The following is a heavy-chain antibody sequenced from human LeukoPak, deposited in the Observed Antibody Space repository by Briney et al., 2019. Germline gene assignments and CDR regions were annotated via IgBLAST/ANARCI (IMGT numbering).Heavy chain of an antibody. Sequence: WASVKVSCKASGYTFTDYTMHWLRQAPGQRLDWMGWINGGSGYTKYSPEFQGRVTITRDTSASTAYMELSSLRSEDTAVYYCANPRYDSSGYYYVDWGQGTLVTVSS. J-gene: IGHJ4*02. CDR1: GYTFTDYT. CDR2: INGGSGYT. V-gene: IGHV1-3*01. CDR3: ANPRYDSSGYYYVD. D-gene: IGHD3-22*01.